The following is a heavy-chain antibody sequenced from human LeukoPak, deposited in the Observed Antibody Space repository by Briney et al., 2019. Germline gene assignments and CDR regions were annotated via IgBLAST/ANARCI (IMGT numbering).Heavy chain of an antibody. J-gene: IGHJ5*02. CDR1: GGSISSYY. CDR2: IYYSGTT. D-gene: IGHD3-16*01. V-gene: IGHV4-59*08. CDR3: ARSYDTDAYHNNWFDP. Sequence: SETLSLPCSVSGGSISSYYWSWIRQSPGKGLEWIGYIYYSGTTNYNPSLKSRVTISVDTSRQQFSLKLSSVTAADTAVYYCARSYDTDAYHNNWFDPWGRGTLVTVSS.